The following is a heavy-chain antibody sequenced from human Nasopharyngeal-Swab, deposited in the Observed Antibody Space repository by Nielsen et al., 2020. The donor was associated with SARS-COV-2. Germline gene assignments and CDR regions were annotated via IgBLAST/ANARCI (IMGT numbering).Heavy chain of an antibody. CDR2: INVDKGNT. D-gene: IGHD6-13*01. CDR3: ARGWGSWGYYYYYYGMDV. CDR1: GYLFTDYN. Sequence: ASVKVSCKASGYLFTDYNIHWVRQAPGQGLEWMGWINVDKGNTKQSQRFQGRVTMTRNTSISTAYMELSSLRSEDTAVYYCARGWGSWGYYYYYYGMDVWGQGTTVTVSS. V-gene: IGHV1-8*02. J-gene: IGHJ6*02.